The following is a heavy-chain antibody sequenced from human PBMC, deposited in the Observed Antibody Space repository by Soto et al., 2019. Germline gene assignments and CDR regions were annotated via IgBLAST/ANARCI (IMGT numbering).Heavy chain of an antibody. D-gene: IGHD1-20*01. CDR1: GYSFSDYD. CDR2: MNPNSGNT. V-gene: IGHV1-8*01. J-gene: IGHJ5*02. Sequence: ASVKGSCKASGYSFSDYDINRVRQATGEGPEWMGWMNPNSGNTGYAQKFQGRVTMTRNTSINTAYMELSSLGSEDTAVYYCARDNRYNWNDEGWFDPWSQGTLVTVSS. CDR3: ARDNRYNWNDEGWFDP.